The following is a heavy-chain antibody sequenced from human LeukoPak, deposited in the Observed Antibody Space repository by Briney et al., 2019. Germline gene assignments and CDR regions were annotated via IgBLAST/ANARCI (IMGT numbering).Heavy chain of an antibody. CDR2: IYTSGST. Sequence: PSETLSLTCTVSGGSISSGSYYWSWIRQPAGKGLEWIGCIYTSGSTNYNPSLKSRVTISVDTSKNQFSLKLSSVTAADTAVYYCVRGGYSSGIDYWGQGTLVTVSS. V-gene: IGHV4-61*02. D-gene: IGHD6-25*01. CDR3: VRGGYSSGIDY. CDR1: GGSISSGSYY. J-gene: IGHJ4*02.